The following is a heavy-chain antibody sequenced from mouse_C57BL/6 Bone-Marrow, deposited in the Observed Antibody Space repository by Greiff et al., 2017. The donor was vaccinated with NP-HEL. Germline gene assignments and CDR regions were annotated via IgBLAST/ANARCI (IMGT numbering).Heavy chain of an antibody. V-gene: IGHV1-64*01. CDR1: GYTFTSYW. D-gene: IGHD4-1*01. CDR2: IHPNSGST. J-gene: IGHJ2*01. Sequence: QVQLQQLGAELVKPGASVKLSCKASGYTFTSYWMHWVKQRPGQGLEWIGMIHPNSGSTNYNEKFKSKATLTVDKSSSTAYMQLSSLTSEDSAVYYCASRTGTGYYFDDWGQGTTLTVSS. CDR3: ASRTGTGYYFDD.